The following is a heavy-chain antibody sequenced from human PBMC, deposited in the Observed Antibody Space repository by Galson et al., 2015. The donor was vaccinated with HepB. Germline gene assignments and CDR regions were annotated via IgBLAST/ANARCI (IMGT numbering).Heavy chain of an antibody. J-gene: IGHJ6*02. V-gene: IGHV3-30*18. Sequence: SLRLSCAASGFTFSNYAIHWVRQAPGKGLEWVALTSSDGSYSYYVDSVKGRFTLSRDNAKNALYLQMDSLSTEDTAVYYCAKDRSVIWYQFYGMDVWGQGTTVTVSS. D-gene: IGHD6-13*01. CDR2: TSSDGSYS. CDR3: AKDRSVIWYQFYGMDV. CDR1: GFTFSNYA.